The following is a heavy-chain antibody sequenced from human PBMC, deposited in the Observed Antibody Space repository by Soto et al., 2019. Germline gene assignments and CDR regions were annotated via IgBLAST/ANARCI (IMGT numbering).Heavy chain of an antibody. D-gene: IGHD5-12*01. CDR3: ARDYYRFNSGYGFSMDV. V-gene: IGHV3-30-3*01. CDR2: ISYDGSNK. J-gene: IGHJ6*02. Sequence: PGGSLRLSCAASGFNVSAYAMHWVRQAPGKGLEWVAVISYDGSNKYYADSVKGRFTISRDNSKNTLYLQMNSLRAEDTAVYYCARDYYRFNSGYGFSMDVWGQGTTVTVSS. CDR1: GFNVSAYA.